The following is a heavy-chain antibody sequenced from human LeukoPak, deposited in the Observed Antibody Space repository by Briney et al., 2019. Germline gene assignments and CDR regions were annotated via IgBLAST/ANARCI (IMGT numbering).Heavy chain of an antibody. CDR3: ARDGYSSSWND. CDR1: GFTFSSYW. J-gene: IGHJ6*04. Sequence: GGSLRLSCVASGFTFSSYWMSWVRQAPGKGLEWVANIKEDGSEKYYVDSVKGRFTISRDNAKDSLYLQMNSLRAEDTAVYYCARDGYSSSWNDWGKGTTVTVSS. D-gene: IGHD6-13*01. V-gene: IGHV3-7*01. CDR2: IKEDGSEK.